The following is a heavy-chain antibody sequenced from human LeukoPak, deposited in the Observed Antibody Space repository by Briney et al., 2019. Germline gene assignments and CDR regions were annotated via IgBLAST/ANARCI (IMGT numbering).Heavy chain of an antibody. CDR3: ARGGSGNWNAPFDY. Sequence: GGSLRPSCAASGFTFSSYSINWVRQAPGKGLEWVSSISSSSSSIYYADSVKGRFTISRDNAKNSLYLQMNSLRAEDTAVYYCARGGSGNWNAPFDYWGQGTLVTVSS. CDR1: GFTFSSYS. CDR2: ISSSSSSI. V-gene: IGHV3-21*01. J-gene: IGHJ4*02. D-gene: IGHD1-1*01.